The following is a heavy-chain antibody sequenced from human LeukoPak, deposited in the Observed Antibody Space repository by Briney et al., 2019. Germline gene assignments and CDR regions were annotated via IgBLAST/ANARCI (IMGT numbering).Heavy chain of an antibody. D-gene: IGHD6-19*01. Sequence: GGSLRLSCAASGFTFSSYGMHWVRQAPGKGLEWVAFIRYDGSNKYYADSVRGRFTISRDNSKNTLYLQMNSLRAEDTAVYYCAEGYSSGWYFDYWGQGTLVTVSS. V-gene: IGHV3-30*02. J-gene: IGHJ4*02. CDR1: GFTFSSYG. CDR2: IRYDGSNK. CDR3: AEGYSSGWYFDY.